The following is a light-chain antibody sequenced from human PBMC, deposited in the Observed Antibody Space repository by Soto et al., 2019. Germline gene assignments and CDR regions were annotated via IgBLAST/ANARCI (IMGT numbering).Light chain of an antibody. CDR1: QSVSSY. Sequence: EIVLRQSPATLSLSPGERATLSCRASQSVSSYLAWYQQKPGQAPRLLIYDASNRATGIPARFSGSGSGTDFTLTISSLEPEDFAVYYCQQRSNWPRLTFGRGTKVEIK. CDR2: DAS. V-gene: IGKV3-11*01. J-gene: IGKJ4*01. CDR3: QQRSNWPRLT.